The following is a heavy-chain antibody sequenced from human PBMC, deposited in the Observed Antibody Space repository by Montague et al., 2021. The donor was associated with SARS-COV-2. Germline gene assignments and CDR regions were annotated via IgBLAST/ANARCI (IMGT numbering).Heavy chain of an antibody. J-gene: IGHJ6*03. CDR2: IHHGGST. CDR3: ARLGDGVVPSPILGVGPYYSYYDMDV. D-gene: IGHD3-10*01. V-gene: IGHV4-34*01. CDR1: GGSLSTYS. Sequence: SETLSLSCAVHGGSLSTYSWNWIRQPPGKGLEWIGEIHHGGSTNYNPSLKSRVTISADTSKNQFSLKLTSVAAADTAVYYCARLGDGVVPSPILGVGPYYSYYDMDVGGKGTTVTVSS.